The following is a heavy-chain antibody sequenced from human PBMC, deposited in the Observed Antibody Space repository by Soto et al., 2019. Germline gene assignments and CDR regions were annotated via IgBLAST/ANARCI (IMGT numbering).Heavy chain of an antibody. V-gene: IGHV1-46*01. D-gene: IGHD3-3*01. Sequence: VGSLSVSCDASGYTFPSYYMHWVRQAPGQGIEWMGIIHPRGDRTSYAQKFQGRVNMTRDTSTRTVYMELTSLRSEDTAVYYCARDKKYYDFLSGYLPLDYYYGMDVWGQGTTVTVSS. CDR1: GYTFPSYY. CDR2: IHPRGDRT. CDR3: ARDKKYYDFLSGYLPLDYYYGMDV. J-gene: IGHJ6*01.